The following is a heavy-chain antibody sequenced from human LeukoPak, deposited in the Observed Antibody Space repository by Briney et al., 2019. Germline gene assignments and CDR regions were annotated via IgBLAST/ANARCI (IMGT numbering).Heavy chain of an antibody. Sequence: GGFLRLSCAASGFTFSSYGMHWVRQAPGKGLEWVAVIWYDGSNKYYADSVKGRFTISRDNSKNTLYLQMNSLRAEDTAAYYCARESYSSGFRAFDIWGQGTMVTVSS. D-gene: IGHD6-19*01. V-gene: IGHV3-33*08. CDR2: IWYDGSNK. CDR1: GFTFSSYG. CDR3: ARESYSSGFRAFDI. J-gene: IGHJ3*02.